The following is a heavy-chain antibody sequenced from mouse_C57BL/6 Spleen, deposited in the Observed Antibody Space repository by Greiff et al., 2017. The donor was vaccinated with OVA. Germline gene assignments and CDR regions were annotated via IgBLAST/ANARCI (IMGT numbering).Heavy chain of an antibody. Sequence: QVQLQQSGPELVKPGASVKISCKASGYAFSSSWMNWVKQRPGKGLEWIGRIYPGDGDTNYNGKFKSKATLTVDKSSSTAYMQLSSLTSEDSAVYYCARQGYWGQGTSVTVSS. CDR1: GYAFSSSW. J-gene: IGHJ4*01. V-gene: IGHV1-82*01. CDR3: ARQGY. CDR2: IYPGDGDT.